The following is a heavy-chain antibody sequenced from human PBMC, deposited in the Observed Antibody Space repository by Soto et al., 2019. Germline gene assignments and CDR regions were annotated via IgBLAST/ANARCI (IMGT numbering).Heavy chain of an antibody. J-gene: IGHJ4*02. Sequence: GGALRLSCAASGFTFSSYWMHWVRQVPGKGLVWVSRIHFDGSTTHYADSVKGRFTISRDNAKNTLSLQMNSLRAEDTSVYYCARDAYISGYYQFDYWGQGTLVTVSS. D-gene: IGHD6-19*01. CDR1: GFTFSSYW. CDR2: IHFDGSTT. CDR3: ARDAYISGYYQFDY. V-gene: IGHV3-74*01.